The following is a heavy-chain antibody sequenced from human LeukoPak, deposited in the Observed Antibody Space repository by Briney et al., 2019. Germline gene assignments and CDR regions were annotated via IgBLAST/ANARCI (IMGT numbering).Heavy chain of an antibody. Sequence: PGRSLRLSCAASGFTFSSYGMHWVRQAPGKGLEWVAVISYDGSNKYYADSVKGRFTISRDNSKNTLYLQMNSLRAEDTALYYCAKGQITMVRGVITLFDYWGQGTLVTVSS. CDR1: GFTFSSYG. V-gene: IGHV3-30*18. J-gene: IGHJ4*02. CDR3: AKGQITMVRGVITLFDY. CDR2: ISYDGSNK. D-gene: IGHD3-10*01.